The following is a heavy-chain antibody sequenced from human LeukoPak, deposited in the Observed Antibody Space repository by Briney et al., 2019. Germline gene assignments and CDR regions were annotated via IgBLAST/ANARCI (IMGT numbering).Heavy chain of an antibody. CDR3: ARGRTYSDY. CDR1: GFTFSTYD. D-gene: IGHD2-15*01. Sequence: ASVKVSCMASGFTFSTYDFIWVRQAPGQGLEWMGWMNPNTGNTDYAQKFQGRVTMTRNMFISTAYMELSSLRSEDTAVYYCARGRTYSDYWGQGTLVTVSS. J-gene: IGHJ4*02. CDR2: MNPNTGNT. V-gene: IGHV1-8*01.